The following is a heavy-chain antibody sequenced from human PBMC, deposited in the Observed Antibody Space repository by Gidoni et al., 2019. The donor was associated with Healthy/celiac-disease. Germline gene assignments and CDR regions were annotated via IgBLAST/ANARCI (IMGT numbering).Heavy chain of an antibody. Sequence: QVQLVQSGAEVKKPGSSVKVSCKASGGTFSSSAISWVRQAPGQGLEWMGRIIPILGIANYAQKFQGRVTITADKSTSTAYMELSSLRSEDTAVYYCAREDVDIVATIGGGFDYWGQGTLVTVSS. J-gene: IGHJ4*02. CDR3: AREDVDIVATIGGGFDY. CDR2: IIPILGIA. V-gene: IGHV1-69*04. D-gene: IGHD5-12*01. CDR1: GGTFSSSA.